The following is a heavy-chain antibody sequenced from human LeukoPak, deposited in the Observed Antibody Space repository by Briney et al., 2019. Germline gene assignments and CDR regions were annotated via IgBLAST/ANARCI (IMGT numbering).Heavy chain of an antibody. CDR3: AKEGRIAAGTGDYFDY. CDR2: ISANGDTI. Sequence: GGSLRLSCAASGFTFSSYAMGWVRQAPGKGLEEVSRISANGDTIKYADSVKGRFTISRDNAKNTVLLQMNSLRVDDTAVYYCAKEGRIAAGTGDYFDYWGQGTLVTVSS. D-gene: IGHD6-13*01. J-gene: IGHJ4*02. CDR1: GFTFSSYA. V-gene: IGHV3-23*01.